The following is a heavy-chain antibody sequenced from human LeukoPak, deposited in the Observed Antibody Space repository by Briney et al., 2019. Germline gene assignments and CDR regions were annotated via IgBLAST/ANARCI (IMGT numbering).Heavy chain of an antibody. D-gene: IGHD3-22*01. CDR1: GFNFDIYW. V-gene: IGHV3-7*01. CDR2: IKEDGSEK. Sequence: PGGSLILSCAASGFNFDIYWMTWVRQAPGKGLEWVANIKEDGSEKNYVDSVKGRFTISRDNAKNSLYLQMNSLRVEDTAVYYCARYYLNDDGYSEDAFDIWGQGTMVTVSS. J-gene: IGHJ3*02. CDR3: ARYYLNDDGYSEDAFDI.